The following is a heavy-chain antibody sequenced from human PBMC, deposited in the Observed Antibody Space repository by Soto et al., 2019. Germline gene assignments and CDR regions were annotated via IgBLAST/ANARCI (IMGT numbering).Heavy chain of an antibody. Sequence: GASVKVSCKSSGYTFTDYCIHWVRQAPGQGLEWMGWTNPNSDGAHYAQKFQGRVTMTRDKSTRTLYMEVNRLRSDDTAVYFCARGGGSGWHGDWFDPWGQGTLVTVSS. CDR2: TNPNSDGA. CDR3: ARGGGSGWHGDWFDP. CDR1: GYTFTDYC. V-gene: IGHV1-2*02. J-gene: IGHJ5*02. D-gene: IGHD6-19*01.